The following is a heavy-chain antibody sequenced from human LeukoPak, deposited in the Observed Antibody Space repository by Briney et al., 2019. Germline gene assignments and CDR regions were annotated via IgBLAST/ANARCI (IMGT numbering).Heavy chain of an antibody. V-gene: IGHV4-39*07. D-gene: IGHD3-22*01. J-gene: IGHJ3*02. Sequence: PSETLSLTCTVSGGSISSSSYNWGWIRQPPGKGLEWIGSINYSGSTYYNPSLKSRVTISVDSSKIQFSLRLSSVTAADTAVYYCAKDRRHSDASGYYSHDGFDIWGQGTMVSVSS. CDR3: AKDRRHSDASGYYSHDGFDI. CDR2: INYSGST. CDR1: GGSISSSSYN.